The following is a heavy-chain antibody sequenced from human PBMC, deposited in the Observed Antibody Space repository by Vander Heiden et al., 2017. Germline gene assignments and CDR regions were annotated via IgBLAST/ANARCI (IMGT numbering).Heavy chain of an antibody. CDR3: AREYYGSGSYYNGWFDP. CDR2: IWYDGTNK. D-gene: IGHD3-10*01. J-gene: IGHJ5*02. V-gene: IGHV3-33*01. Sequence: QVQLVESGGGVVQPGRYLRLSCAASGFTFSSYGMHWVRHAPGKGLEWVAIIWYDGTNKHYADSVKGRFTISRDNSKNTLYLQMNSLRAEDTAVYYCAREYYGSGSYYNGWFDPWGQGTLVTVSS. CDR1: GFTFSSYG.